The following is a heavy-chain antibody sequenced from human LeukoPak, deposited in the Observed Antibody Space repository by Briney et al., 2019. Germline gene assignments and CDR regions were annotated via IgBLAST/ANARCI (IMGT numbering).Heavy chain of an antibody. CDR3: AMYSSSWHPDY. Sequence: GTSVKVSCKASGFTFTSSAVQWVRQARGQRLEWIGWIVVGSGNTNYAQKFQERVTITRDMSTSTAYMELSSLRSEDTAVYYCAMYSSSWHPDYWGQGTLVTVSS. V-gene: IGHV1-58*01. CDR2: IVVGSGNT. J-gene: IGHJ4*02. CDR1: GFTFTSSA. D-gene: IGHD6-13*01.